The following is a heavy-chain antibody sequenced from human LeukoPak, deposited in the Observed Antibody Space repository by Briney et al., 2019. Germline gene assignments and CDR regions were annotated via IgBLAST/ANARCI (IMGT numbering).Heavy chain of an antibody. V-gene: IGHV4-59*01. CDR1: GGSISSYY. Sequence: SETLSLTCTVVGGSISSYYWSWIRQAPGKGLEWIGYIYYSGSTNYNPSLKSRVTISVDTSKNQFSLKLSSVTAADTAVYYCAREILLWFGELSYNWFDPWGQGTLVTVSS. J-gene: IGHJ5*02. CDR2: IYYSGST. CDR3: AREILLWFGELSYNWFDP. D-gene: IGHD3-10*01.